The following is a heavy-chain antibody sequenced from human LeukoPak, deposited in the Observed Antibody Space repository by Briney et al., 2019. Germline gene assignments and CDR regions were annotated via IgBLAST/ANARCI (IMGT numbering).Heavy chain of an antibody. D-gene: IGHD1-26*01. CDR1: GYIFTGYY. CDR3: ARSPYSGSYHFDY. Sequence: ASVKVSCKASGYIFTGYYMHWVRQAPGQGLEWMGWTNPNSGGTNSAQKFQGRVTMTRDTSISTAYMELSRLTSDDTAAYYWARSPYSGSYHFDYWGQGTLVTVSS. CDR2: TNPNSGGT. V-gene: IGHV1-2*02. J-gene: IGHJ4*02.